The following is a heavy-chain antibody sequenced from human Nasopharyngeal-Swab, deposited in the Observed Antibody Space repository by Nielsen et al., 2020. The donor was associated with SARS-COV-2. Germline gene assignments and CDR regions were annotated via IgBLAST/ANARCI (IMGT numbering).Heavy chain of an antibody. CDR3: AKDRITMIVEPDY. Sequence: WIRQPPGKGLEWVSSISSSSSYTYYADSVKGRFTISRDNSKNTLYLQMNSLRAEDTAVYYCAKDRITMIVEPDYWGQGTLVTVSS. J-gene: IGHJ4*02. D-gene: IGHD3-22*01. CDR2: ISSSSSYT. V-gene: IGHV3-23*01.